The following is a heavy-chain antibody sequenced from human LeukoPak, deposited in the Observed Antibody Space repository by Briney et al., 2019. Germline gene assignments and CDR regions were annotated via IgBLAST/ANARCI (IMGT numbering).Heavy chain of an antibody. CDR3: ARLIGDYYDNSRSSYWHGHLDY. J-gene: IGHJ4*02. CDR2: IDPSGGGT. D-gene: IGHD3-22*01. V-gene: IGHV1-46*01. Sequence: ASVKVSCKASGYTFTRNYINWLRQAPGQGLEWTGMIDPSGGGTAYAQKFQDRVTMTSDTSTSTVYMELNSLRSEDTAVYYFARLIGDYYDNSRSSYWHGHLDYWGQGALVTVSS. CDR1: GYTFTRNY.